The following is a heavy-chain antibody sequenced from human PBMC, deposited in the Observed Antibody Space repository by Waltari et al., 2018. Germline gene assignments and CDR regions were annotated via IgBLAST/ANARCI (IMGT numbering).Heavy chain of an antibody. Sequence: QVQLVQSGAEVKKPGSSVKVSCKASGGTFSSYAISWVRQAPGQGLEWRGGIITIFGTANYAQKFQGRVTITADESTSTAYMELSSLRSEDTAVYYCASGYYYGSGRSYYYGMDVWGQGTTVTVSS. CDR1: GGTFSSYA. CDR2: IITIFGTA. CDR3: ASGYYYGSGRSYYYGMDV. D-gene: IGHD3-10*01. V-gene: IGHV1-69*01. J-gene: IGHJ6*02.